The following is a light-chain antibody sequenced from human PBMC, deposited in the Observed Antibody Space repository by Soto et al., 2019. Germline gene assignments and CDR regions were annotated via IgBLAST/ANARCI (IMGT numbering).Light chain of an antibody. CDR1: QGISSY. CDR3: QQLNSYPIT. CDR2: GAS. J-gene: IGKJ3*01. V-gene: IGKV1-9*01. Sequence: DIQLTQSPSFLSASVGDRVTITCRASQGISSYLAWYQQKPGKAPKLLIYGASPLQSGVPSRFSGSGSGTEFTLIISSLQPEDFATYYCQQLNSYPITFGPGTKVDIK.